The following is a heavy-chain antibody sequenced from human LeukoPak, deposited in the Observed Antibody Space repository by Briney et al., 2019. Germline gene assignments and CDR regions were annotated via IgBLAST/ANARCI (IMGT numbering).Heavy chain of an antibody. V-gene: IGHV4-34*01. D-gene: IGHD2-15*01. CDR2: INHSGST. Sequence: ASETLSLTCAVYGGSFSGYYWSWIRQPPGKGLEWIGEINHSGSTNYNPSLKSRVTISADTSKNQFSLKLSSVTAADTAVYYCAGEEDIVVVVAANDAFDIWGQGTMVTVSS. CDR3: AGEEDIVVVVAANDAFDI. J-gene: IGHJ3*02. CDR1: GGSFSGYY.